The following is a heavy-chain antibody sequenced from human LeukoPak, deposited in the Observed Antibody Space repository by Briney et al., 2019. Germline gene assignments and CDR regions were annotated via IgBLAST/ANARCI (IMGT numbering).Heavy chain of an antibody. D-gene: IGHD2-21*02. CDR3: ARAPYCGGDCSRASDY. V-gene: IGHV4-34*01. Sequence: SETLSLTCAVYGGSFSGYYWSWIRQPPGKGLEGLGEINYSGTTNYNPSLKSRVTISADTYKNLFSLSLSSVTAADTGVYYCARAPYCGGDCSRASDYWGQGSLVTVSS. CDR2: INYSGTT. J-gene: IGHJ4*02. CDR1: GGSFSGYY.